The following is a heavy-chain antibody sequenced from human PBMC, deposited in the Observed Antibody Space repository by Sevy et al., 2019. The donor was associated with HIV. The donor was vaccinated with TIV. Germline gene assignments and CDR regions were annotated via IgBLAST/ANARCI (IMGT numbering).Heavy chain of an antibody. Sequence: SETLSLTCTVSGGSMSGYYWSWIRQPPGKGLEWIGYFYYSRSTNYNPSLKSRVTISVDTSRNHSSLKLRSVTAADTAVYYCARASPEYYYGQDVWGHGTTVTVSS. CDR3: ARASPEYYYGQDV. V-gene: IGHV4-59*01. J-gene: IGHJ6*02. CDR1: GGSMSGYY. CDR2: FYYSRST.